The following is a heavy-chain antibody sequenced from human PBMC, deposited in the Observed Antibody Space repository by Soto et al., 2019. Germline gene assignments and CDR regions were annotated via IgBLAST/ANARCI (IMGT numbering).Heavy chain of an antibody. CDR1: GGSISSASYY. CDR2: ISYGGGT. Sequence: QLQLQESGPVLVKTSETLSLTCTVSGGSISSASYYWAWIRQAPGKGLEWIGAISYGGGTYHNPSLRSRITISIDPSKSQFSLDLTSVSAADTSFYFCARHRRETGTYAQPRDLWGQGTLVTVSS. CDR3: ARHRRETGTYAQPRDL. J-gene: IGHJ5*02. D-gene: IGHD1-1*01. V-gene: IGHV4-39*01.